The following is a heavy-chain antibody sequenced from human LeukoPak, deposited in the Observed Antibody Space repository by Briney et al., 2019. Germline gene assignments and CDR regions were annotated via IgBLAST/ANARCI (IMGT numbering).Heavy chain of an antibody. CDR1: GYSFTSHW. CDR2: IYPGDSDT. V-gene: IGHV5-51*01. Sequence: GESLKISCKGSGYSFTSHWIGWVRQMPGKGLEWMGTIYPGDSDTRYNPSFQGQVTISADRSISIAYLQWSSLQASDTAIYYCATRSDSGYEYFDNWSQGTLVTVSA. J-gene: IGHJ4*02. CDR3: ATRSDSGYEYFDN. D-gene: IGHD5-12*01.